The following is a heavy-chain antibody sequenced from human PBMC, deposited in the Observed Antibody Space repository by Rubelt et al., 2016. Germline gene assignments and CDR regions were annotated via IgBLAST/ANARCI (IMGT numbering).Heavy chain of an antibody. CDR3: VRQGMDV. V-gene: IGHV5-51*01. Sequence: EVQLVQSGAEVKKPGESLKISCKGSGYRFTNYWIAWVRQMPGKGLEWVGIIYLADSDTRYSPSMQGQVTISVDKSISTAYLQWSSRKASDTAMYYGVRQGMDVWGQGTTVTVSS. CDR1: GYRFTNYW. CDR2: IYLADSDT. J-gene: IGHJ6*02.